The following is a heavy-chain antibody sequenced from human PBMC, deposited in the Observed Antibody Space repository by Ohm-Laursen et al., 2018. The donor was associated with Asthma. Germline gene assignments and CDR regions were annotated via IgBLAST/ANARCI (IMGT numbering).Heavy chain of an antibody. CDR1: GFTFSSYS. CDR2: ISTASTFI. CDR3: ARIGPEWELPGREYSLHH. J-gene: IGHJ1*01. V-gene: IGHV3-21*01. Sequence: SLRLSCTASGFTFSSYSIHWIRQAPGKGLQWVASISTASTFIYYADSVRGRSTTSRDNAKNSVYLQMNSLRAEDTALYYCARIGPEWELPGREYSLHHWGQGTQVTVSS. D-gene: IGHD1-26*01.